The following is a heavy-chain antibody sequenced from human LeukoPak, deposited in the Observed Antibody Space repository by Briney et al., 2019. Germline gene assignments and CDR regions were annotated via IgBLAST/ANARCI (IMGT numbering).Heavy chain of an antibody. V-gene: IGHV3-23*01. CDR2: ISGNGGNT. CDR1: GFIFSDYG. J-gene: IGHJ4*02. CDR3: AKALSFVTHFDY. Sequence: GGSLRLSCAASGFIFSDYGMHWVRQAPGKGLEWVSVISGNGGNTYYADSVKGRFTISRDNSKNTLHLQMNSLRAEDTAIYYCAKALSFVTHFDYWGQGTLVTVSS. D-gene: IGHD3-10*01.